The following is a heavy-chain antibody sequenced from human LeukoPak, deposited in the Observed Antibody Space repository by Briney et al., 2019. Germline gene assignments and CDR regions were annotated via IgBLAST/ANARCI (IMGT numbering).Heavy chain of an antibody. Sequence: GGSLRLSCAASGFTFSSYSMNWVRQAPGKGLEWVSAISGSGGDTFYTDSLKGRFTISRDNFKNTLYLQMNSLRAEDTAVYYCAKDGGGIAGSFDYWGQGTLVTVSS. D-gene: IGHD1-20*01. CDR3: AKDGGGIAGSFDY. J-gene: IGHJ4*02. V-gene: IGHV3-23*01. CDR1: GFTFSSYS. CDR2: ISGSGGDT.